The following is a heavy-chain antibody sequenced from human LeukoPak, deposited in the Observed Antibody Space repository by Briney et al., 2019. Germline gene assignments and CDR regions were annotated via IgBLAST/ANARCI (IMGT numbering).Heavy chain of an antibody. J-gene: IGHJ4*02. CDR1: GFTFNNYA. CDR3: AKTSSGYFYN. D-gene: IGHD3-22*01. Sequence: GGSLRLSCAASGFTFNNYAITWVRQAPGKGLEWVSAIFASGGDTYYADSVKGRFTISGDNSKSTVFLQMSSLRAGDTAIYYCAKTSSGYFYNWGQGALVTVSS. V-gene: IGHV3-23*01. CDR2: IFASGGDT.